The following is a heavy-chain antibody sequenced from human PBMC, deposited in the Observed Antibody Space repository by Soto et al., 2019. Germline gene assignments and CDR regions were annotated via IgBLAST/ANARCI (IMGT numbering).Heavy chain of an antibody. CDR3: ARTLGTSYYDFWSGYLPYYYYMDV. J-gene: IGHJ6*03. D-gene: IGHD3-3*01. CDR2: IYPGDSDT. V-gene: IGHV5-51*01. Sequence: GESLKISCKGSGYSFTSYCIGWVRQMPGKGLEWMGIIYPGDSDTRYSPSFQGQVTISADKSISTAYLQWSSLKASDTAMYYCARTLGTSYYDFWSGYLPYYYYMDVWGKGTTVTVSS. CDR1: GYSFTSYC.